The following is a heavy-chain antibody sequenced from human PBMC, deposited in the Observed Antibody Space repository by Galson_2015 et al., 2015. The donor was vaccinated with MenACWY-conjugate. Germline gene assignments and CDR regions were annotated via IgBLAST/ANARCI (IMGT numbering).Heavy chain of an antibody. CDR3: AKSRGASFYFDS. Sequence: SLRLSCAVSGFIVSYNYMTWVRQAPGKGLECVSVIYSDGTTYYADSVKDRFTISRDNAKNTLYLQMNSLRPEDTAVFYCAKSRGASFYFDSWGQGTLVTVSS. J-gene: IGHJ4*02. CDR2: IYSDGTT. D-gene: IGHD1-26*01. CDR1: GFIVSYNY. V-gene: IGHV3-66*01.